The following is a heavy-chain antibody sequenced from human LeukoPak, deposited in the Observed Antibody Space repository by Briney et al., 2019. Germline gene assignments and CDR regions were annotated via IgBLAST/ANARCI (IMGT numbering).Heavy chain of an antibody. CDR3: ARDHSNWNYAPDF. D-gene: IGHD1-7*01. Sequence: ASVKVSCKASGYTFTGYHMHWVRQAPGQGLQWLGWISASNGNTNYAQKFRDRVTMSTDTSTGTAYLDVRSLTSDDTAVYYCARDHSNWNYAPDFWGQGTLVIVSS. CDR2: ISASNGNT. CDR1: GYTFTGYH. V-gene: IGHV1-18*04. J-gene: IGHJ4*02.